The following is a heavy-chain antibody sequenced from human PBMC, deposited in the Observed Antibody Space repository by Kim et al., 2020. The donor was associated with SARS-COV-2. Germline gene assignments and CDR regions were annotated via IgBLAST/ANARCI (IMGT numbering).Heavy chain of an antibody. J-gene: IGHJ4*02. V-gene: IGHV3-23*01. Sequence: VGSLRLSCAASGFTFGGYAMSWVRQAPGKGLEWVSGISGNTDHIYYADSVKGRFTISRDNSKNTVYLQMSSLRAEDTAVYYCAKKGGFAGGTYGLDHWGQGTLVIVSS. D-gene: IGHD3-16*01. CDR2: ISGNTDHI. CDR3: AKKGGFAGGTYGLDH. CDR1: GFTFGGYA.